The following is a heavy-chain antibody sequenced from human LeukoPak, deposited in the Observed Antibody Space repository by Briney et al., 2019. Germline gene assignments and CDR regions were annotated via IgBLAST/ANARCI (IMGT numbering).Heavy chain of an antibody. D-gene: IGHD6-13*01. Sequence: SETLSLTCTVSGGSISSYYWSWIRQPPGKGLEWIGYIYYSGSTNYNPSLKGRVTISVDTSKNQFSLKLSSVTAADTAVHYCARGGSSWYGIFFDYWGQGTLVTVSS. CDR2: IYYSGST. V-gene: IGHV4-59*01. J-gene: IGHJ4*02. CDR1: GGSISSYY. CDR3: ARGGSSWYGIFFDY.